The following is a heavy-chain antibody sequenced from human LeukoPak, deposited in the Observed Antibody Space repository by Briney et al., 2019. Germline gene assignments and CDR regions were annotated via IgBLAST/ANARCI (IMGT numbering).Heavy chain of an antibody. CDR1: GYSFTTYW. CDR3: ARHWLHSSGWPDY. D-gene: IGHD6-19*01. J-gene: IGHJ4*02. Sequence: GESLETSCKGSGYSFTTYWIGWVRQMPGKGLGWVGIIYPGDSDTRYSPSFQGQVTISADKSISTAYLQWSSLKASDTAMYYCARHWLHSSGWPDYWGQGTLVTVSS. CDR2: IYPGDSDT. V-gene: IGHV5-51*01.